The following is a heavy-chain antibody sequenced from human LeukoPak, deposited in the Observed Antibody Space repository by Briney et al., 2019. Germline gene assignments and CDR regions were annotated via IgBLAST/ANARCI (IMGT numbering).Heavy chain of an antibody. CDR3: ARYHYDILTGYYHNYLDY. CDR2: IYSGGST. Sequence: GGSLRLSCAASGFTVSSNYMSWVRQAPGKGLEWVSVIYSGGSTYYADSVKGRFTISRDNSKNTLYLQMNSLRAEGTAVYYCARYHYDILTGYYHNYLDYWGQGTLVTVSS. CDR1: GFTVSSNY. V-gene: IGHV3-53*01. D-gene: IGHD3-9*01. J-gene: IGHJ4*02.